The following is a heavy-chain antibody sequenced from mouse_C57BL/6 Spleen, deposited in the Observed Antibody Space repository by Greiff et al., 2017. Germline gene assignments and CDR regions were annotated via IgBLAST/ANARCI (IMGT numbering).Heavy chain of an antibody. J-gene: IGHJ2*01. CDR1: GYTFTDYY. CDR3: ARRAMVTYYFDY. Sequence: EVQLQQSGPELVKPGASVKISCKASGYTFTDYYMNWVKQSHGKSLEWIGDINPNNGGTSYTQKFKGKATLTGDKSSSTAYMELRSLTSEDSAVYYCARRAMVTYYFDYWGQGTTLTVSS. CDR2: INPNNGGT. V-gene: IGHV1-26*01. D-gene: IGHD2-2*01.